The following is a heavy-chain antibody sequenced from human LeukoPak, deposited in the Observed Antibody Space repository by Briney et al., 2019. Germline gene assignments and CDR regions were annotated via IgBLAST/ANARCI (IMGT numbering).Heavy chain of an antibody. J-gene: IGHJ4*02. Sequence: SETLSLTCTVSGGSISSYYWSWIRQPPGKGLEWIGYIYYSGSTNYNPSLKSRVTISVDASKNQFSLKLSSVTAADTAVYYCARHQGGSYSGTFDYWGQGTLVTVSS. CDR2: IYYSGST. D-gene: IGHD1-26*01. CDR3: ARHQGGSYSGTFDY. V-gene: IGHV4-59*08. CDR1: GGSISSYY.